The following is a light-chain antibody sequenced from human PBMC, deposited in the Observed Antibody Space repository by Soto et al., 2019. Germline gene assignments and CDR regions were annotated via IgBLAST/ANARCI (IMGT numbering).Light chain of an antibody. CDR2: GAL. J-gene: IGKJ1*01. CDR1: QSVTNSY. CDR3: QQYASSPWT. V-gene: IGKV3-20*01. Sequence: EIVMTQSPGTLSLSPGARATLSCRASQSVTNSYLAWYQQKPGQTPRLLIFGALSRATGIPDRFSGSGSGTDFTLTISRLEPEDFAVYYCQQYASSPWTFGQGTKVDIK.